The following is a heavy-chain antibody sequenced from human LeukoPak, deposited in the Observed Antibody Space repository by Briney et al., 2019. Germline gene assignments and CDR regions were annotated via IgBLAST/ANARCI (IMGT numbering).Heavy chain of an antibody. CDR2: IYPGDSDT. J-gene: IGHJ4*02. V-gene: IGHV5-51*01. CDR3: ARRGFSYSSGWPYYFDY. CDR1: GYSFTSYW. D-gene: IGHD6-19*01. Sequence: GESLKISCKGSGYSFTSYWIGWVRQMPGKGLEYMGIIYPGDSDTRYSPSFQGQVTISADKSINTAYLQWSSLKASDTAMYYCARRGFSYSSGWPYYFDYWGQGTLVTVSS.